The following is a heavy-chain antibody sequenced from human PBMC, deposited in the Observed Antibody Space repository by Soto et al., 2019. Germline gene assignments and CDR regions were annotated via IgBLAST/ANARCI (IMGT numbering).Heavy chain of an antibody. CDR2: MYYSGST. CDR3: ARDAGGPADY. D-gene: IGHD2-15*01. V-gene: IGHV4-59*01. Sequence: SETLSLTCTVSVESISIYYWSWIRQPPGKGLEWIGYMYYSGSTNYNPSLKSRVTISVDTSKNQFSLKLSSVTAADTAVYYCARDAGGPADYWGQGTLVTSPQ. J-gene: IGHJ4*02. CDR1: VESISIYY.